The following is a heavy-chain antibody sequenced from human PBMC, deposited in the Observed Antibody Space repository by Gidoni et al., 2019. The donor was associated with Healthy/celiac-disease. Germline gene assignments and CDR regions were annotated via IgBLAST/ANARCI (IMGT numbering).Heavy chain of an antibody. J-gene: IGHJ3*02. CDR3: TTGFASSGWLDAFDI. V-gene: IGHV3-15*01. D-gene: IGHD6-19*01. CDR2: IKSKTDGGTT. CDR1: GFTFSNAW. Sequence: EVQLVESGGGLVKPGGSLRLSCAASGFTFSNAWMSWVRQAPGKGLEWVGRIKSKTDGGTTDYAAPVKGRFTISRDDSKNTLYLQMNSLKTEDTAVYYCTTGFASSGWLDAFDIWGQGTMVTVSS.